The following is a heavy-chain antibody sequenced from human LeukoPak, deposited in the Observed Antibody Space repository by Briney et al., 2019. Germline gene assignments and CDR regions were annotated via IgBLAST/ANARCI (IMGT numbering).Heavy chain of an antibody. Sequence: KPSETLSLTCTVSGGSISSGGYYWSWIRQHPGKGLEWIGYIYYSGSTYYNPSLKSRVTISVDTSKNQFSLELSSVTAADTAVYYCAGSAVVLFSIDYWGQGTLVTVSS. CDR2: IYYSGST. J-gene: IGHJ4*02. V-gene: IGHV4-31*03. D-gene: IGHD3-16*01. CDR3: AGSAVVLFSIDY. CDR1: GGSISSGGYY.